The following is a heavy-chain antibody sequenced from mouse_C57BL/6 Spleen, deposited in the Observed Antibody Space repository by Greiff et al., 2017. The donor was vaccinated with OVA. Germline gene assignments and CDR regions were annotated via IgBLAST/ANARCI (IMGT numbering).Heavy chain of an antibody. CDR3: ARRKWIYGNWDAMDY. CDR2: ISSGSSTI. CDR1: GFTFSDYG. D-gene: IGHD2-1*01. J-gene: IGHJ4*01. Sequence: EVKLMESGGGLVKPGGSLKLSCAASGFTFSDYGMHWVRQAPEKGLEWVAYISSGSSTIYYADTVKVRFTISRDNAKNTLFLQMTSLRSEDTAMYYCARRKWIYGNWDAMDYWGQGTSVTVSS. V-gene: IGHV5-17*01.